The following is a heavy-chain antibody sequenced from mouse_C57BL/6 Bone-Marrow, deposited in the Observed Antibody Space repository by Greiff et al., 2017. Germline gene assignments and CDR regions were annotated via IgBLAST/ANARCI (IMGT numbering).Heavy chain of an antibody. CDR1: GYAFTNYL. CDR3: ARGDYYGSSYGYYAMDY. D-gene: IGHD1-1*01. CDR2: INPGSGGT. V-gene: IGHV1-54*01. J-gene: IGHJ4*01. Sequence: VQLQQSGAELVRPGTSVKVSCKASGYAFTNYLIEWVKQRPGQGLEWIGVINPGSGGTNSNEKFKGKATLTADKSSSTAYMQLSSLTSEDSAVYFCARGDYYGSSYGYYAMDYWGQGTSVTVSS.